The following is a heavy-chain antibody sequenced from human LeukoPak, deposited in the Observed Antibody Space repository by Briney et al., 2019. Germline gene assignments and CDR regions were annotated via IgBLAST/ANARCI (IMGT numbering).Heavy chain of an antibody. D-gene: IGHD4-17*01. V-gene: IGHV3-21*01. J-gene: IGHJ6*02. CDR2: ISSSSSYI. CDR3: ARDPDGDYYYYYYGMDV. CDR1: GFTFSSYS. Sequence: GGSLRLSYAASGFTFSSYSMNWVRQAPGKGLEWVSSISSSSSYIYYADSVKGRFTIFRDNAKDSLYLQMNSLRAEDTAVYYCARDPDGDYYYYYYGMDVWGQGTTVTVSS.